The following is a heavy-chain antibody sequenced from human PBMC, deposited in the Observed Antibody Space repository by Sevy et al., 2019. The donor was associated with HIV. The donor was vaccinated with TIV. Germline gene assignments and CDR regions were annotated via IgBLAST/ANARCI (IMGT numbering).Heavy chain of an antibody. D-gene: IGHD4-17*01. CDR1: GFTFSSYV. J-gene: IGHJ4*02. V-gene: IGHV3-48*03. CDR2: ISSSGSAI. Sequence: GGSLRLSCAASGFTFSSYVMNWVRQAPGKGLEWTSYISSSGSAIYYADSVKGRFTISRDNAKNSLYLQMNSLRAEDTAVYYCARGFGDTDYWGQGTLVTVSS. CDR3: ARGFGDTDY.